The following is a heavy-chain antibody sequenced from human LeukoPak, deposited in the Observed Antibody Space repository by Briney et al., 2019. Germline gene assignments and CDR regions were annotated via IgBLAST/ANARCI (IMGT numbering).Heavy chain of an antibody. Sequence: PGRSLRLSCAASGFTFDDYTMHWVRQTPGQGLEWVSTISWNSDNIGYADSVKGRFTISRDNAKNSLYLQMSNLRAEDTAVYFCARGGGLDVWGQGATVTVSS. J-gene: IGHJ6*02. D-gene: IGHD3-16*01. CDR1: GFTFDDYT. CDR2: ISWNSDNI. CDR3: ARGGGLDV. V-gene: IGHV3-9*01.